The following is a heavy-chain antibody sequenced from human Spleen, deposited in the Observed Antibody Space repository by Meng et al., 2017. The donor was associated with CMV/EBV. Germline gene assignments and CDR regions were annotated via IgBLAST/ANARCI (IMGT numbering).Heavy chain of an antibody. Sequence: GESLKISCAASGFTFSTYAIHWVRQAPGKGLEWVAVISNDGRTKYYADSVKGRFTISRDNSKNTLYLQMNSLRAEDTAVYYCAKDEIAAAGSGLWDYWGQGTLVTVSS. CDR2: ISNDGRTK. D-gene: IGHD6-13*01. V-gene: IGHV3-30*04. CDR1: GFTFSTYA. J-gene: IGHJ4*02. CDR3: AKDEIAAAGSGLWDY.